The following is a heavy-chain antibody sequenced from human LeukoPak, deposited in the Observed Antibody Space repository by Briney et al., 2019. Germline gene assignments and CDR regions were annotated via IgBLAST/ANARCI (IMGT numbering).Heavy chain of an antibody. CDR2: IFTTEVT. CDR3: ARSDGIVGEEAWFDP. Sequence: PSETLSLTCSVSGGSIGTFHWHWIRQPPGKGLEWIGYIFTTEVTNYSPSLKSRVTISVDTSKNQFSLRLSSVTAADTAVYYCARSDGIVGEEAWFDPWGQGTLVTDSS. CDR1: GGSIGTFH. J-gene: IGHJ5*02. D-gene: IGHD1-26*01. V-gene: IGHV4-4*09.